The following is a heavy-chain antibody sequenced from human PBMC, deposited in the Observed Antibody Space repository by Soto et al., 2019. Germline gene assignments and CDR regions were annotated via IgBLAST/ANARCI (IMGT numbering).Heavy chain of an antibody. D-gene: IGHD3-3*01. Sequence: QLQLQESGPGLVKPSETLSLTCTVSGGSISSSSYYWGWIRQPPGKGLEWIGSIYYSGSTYYNPSLKRRVTISLDTSKTHFSLQLSSVTAADTAGYHCAGVWRWVDYWGQGTLVTVSS. CDR1: GGSISSSSYY. V-gene: IGHV4-39*01. J-gene: IGHJ4*02. CDR3: AGVWRWVDY. CDR2: IYYSGST.